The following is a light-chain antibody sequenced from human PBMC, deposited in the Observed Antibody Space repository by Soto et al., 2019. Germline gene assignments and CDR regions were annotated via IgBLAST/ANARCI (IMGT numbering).Light chain of an antibody. J-gene: IGLJ1*01. CDR3: SSHTTRNTRV. CDR2: EVR. V-gene: IGLV2-14*03. CDR1: SSDVGAYDF. Sequence: QSVLTQPASVSGSPGQSITISCTGTSSDVGAYDFVSWYQQHPDKAPKLMIYEVRGRPSGVSNRFSGSKSFNTATLTISELQAEDEADYYCSSHTTRNTRVFGTGTKATVL.